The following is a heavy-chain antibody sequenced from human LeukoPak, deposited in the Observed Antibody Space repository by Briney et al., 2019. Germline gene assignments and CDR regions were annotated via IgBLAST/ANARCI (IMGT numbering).Heavy chain of an antibody. V-gene: IGHV3-53*04. CDR1: GFTVSSNY. CDR2: IYSGGST. D-gene: IGHD2-2*01. CDR3: ARVTVGCSSTSCYAAFDY. J-gene: IGHJ4*02. Sequence: GGSLRLSCAASGFTVSSNYMSWVRQAPGKGLEWVSVIYSGGSTYYADSVKGRFTISRHNSKNTLYLQMNSLRAEDTAVYYCARVTVGCSSTSCYAAFDYWGQGTLVIVSS.